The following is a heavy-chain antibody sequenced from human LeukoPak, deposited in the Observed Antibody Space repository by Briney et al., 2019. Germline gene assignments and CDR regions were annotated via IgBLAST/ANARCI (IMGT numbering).Heavy chain of an antibody. J-gene: IGHJ5*02. V-gene: IGHV4-30-4*01. Sequence: PSETLSLTCTFSGGSISSGDYYWSWIRQPPGKGLEWIGYIYYSGSTYYNPSLKSRVTISVDTSKNQFSLKLSSVTAADTAVYYCARGGIVVVPAAISWFDPWGQGTLVTVSS. CDR1: GGSISSGDYY. D-gene: IGHD2-2*02. CDR2: IYYSGST. CDR3: ARGGIVVVPAAISWFDP.